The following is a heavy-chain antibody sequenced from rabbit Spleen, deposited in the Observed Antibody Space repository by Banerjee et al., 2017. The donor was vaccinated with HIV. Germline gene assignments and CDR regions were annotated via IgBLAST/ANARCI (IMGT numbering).Heavy chain of an antibody. CDR3: ARDLVAVIGWNFNL. J-gene: IGHJ4*01. D-gene: IGHD5-1*01. V-gene: IGHV1S47*01. Sequence: QEQLVESGGGLVQPGGSLKLSCKASGFDFSGYGVSWVRQAPGKGLEWIGYIDPVFGSTYYASWVNGRFTISSHNAQNTLYLQLSSLTAADTATYFCARDLVAVIGWNFNLWGQGTLVTVS. CDR1: GFDFSGYG. CDR2: IDPVFGST.